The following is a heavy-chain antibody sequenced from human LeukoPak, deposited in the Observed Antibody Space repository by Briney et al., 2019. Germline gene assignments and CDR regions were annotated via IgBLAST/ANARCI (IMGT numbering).Heavy chain of an antibody. CDR2: INPSGGST. J-gene: IGHJ3*02. CDR1: GYTFTSYY. D-gene: IGHD1-26*01. Sequence: GASVKVSCKASGYTFTSYYMHWVRQAPGQALEWMGIINPSGGSTSYAQKFQGRVTMTRDMSTSTVYMELSSLRSEDTAVYYCARSLGVGATTGSDAFDIWGQGTMVTVSS. V-gene: IGHV1-46*01. CDR3: ARSLGVGATTGSDAFDI.